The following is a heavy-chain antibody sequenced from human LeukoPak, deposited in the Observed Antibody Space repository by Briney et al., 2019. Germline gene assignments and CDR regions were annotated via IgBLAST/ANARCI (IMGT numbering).Heavy chain of an antibody. D-gene: IGHD1-26*01. CDR3: AREGVVGATETQLNDY. CDR2: INAGNGNT. J-gene: IGHJ4*02. Sequence: ASVKVSCKVSGYTLTELSMHWVRQAPGKGLEWMGWINAGNGNTKYSQKFQGRVTITRDTSASTAYMELSSLRSEDTAVYYCAREGVVGATETQLNDYWGQGTLVTVSS. CDR1: GYTLTELS. V-gene: IGHV1-3*01.